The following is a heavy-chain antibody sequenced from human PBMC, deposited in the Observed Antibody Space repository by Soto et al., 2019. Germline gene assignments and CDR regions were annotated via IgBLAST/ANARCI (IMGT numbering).Heavy chain of an antibody. J-gene: IGHJ4*02. CDR3: ARGDYYDSSGYERHFDY. CDR1: GGSFSGYY. CDR2: INHSGST. D-gene: IGHD3-22*01. V-gene: IGHV4-34*01. Sequence: ASETLSLTCAVYGGSFSGYYWSWIRQPPGKGLEWIGEINHSGSTNYNPSLKSRVTISVDTSKNQFSLKLSSVTAADTAVYYCARGDYYDSSGYERHFDYWGQGTLVTVSS.